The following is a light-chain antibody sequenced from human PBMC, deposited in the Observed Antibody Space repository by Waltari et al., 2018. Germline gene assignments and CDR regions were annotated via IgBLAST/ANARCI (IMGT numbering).Light chain of an antibody. V-gene: IGLV3-16*01. J-gene: IGLJ3*02. CDR1: ALSTKY. CDR3: LSPDSGGTYWV. Sequence: SHELTQPPSVSVSLGQMARISCSGEALSTKYVYWYQQKPGQSPVLIIYKDIKRPSGTPEGFSGSSSGTMVTLTISGVQAEDEADYYCLSPDSGGTYWVFGGGTKLTVL. CDR2: KDI.